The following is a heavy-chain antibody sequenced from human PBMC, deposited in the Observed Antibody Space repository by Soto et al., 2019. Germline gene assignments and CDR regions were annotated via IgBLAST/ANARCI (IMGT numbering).Heavy chain of an antibody. J-gene: IGHJ4*02. D-gene: IGHD6-25*01. CDR3: AGGAPFDY. Sequence: EVHLVESGGGLVRPGGSLRLSCAASGFSFSVSSMNWVRQAPGKGLEWVAYITSGSGSISYADSVKGRFTISRDNAKNSLYLQMNSLRAEDTAVYYCAGGAPFDYWGQGTLVTVSS. CDR2: ITSGSGSI. V-gene: IGHV3-48*01. CDR1: GFSFSVSS.